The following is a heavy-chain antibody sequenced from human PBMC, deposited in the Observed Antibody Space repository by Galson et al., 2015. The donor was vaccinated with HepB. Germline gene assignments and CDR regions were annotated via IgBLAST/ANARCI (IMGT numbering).Heavy chain of an antibody. D-gene: IGHD3-10*01. CDR2: ISYDGSDN. CDR1: GFSFSRYD. V-gene: IGHV3-30*04. Sequence: SLRLSCAASGFSFSRYDMHWVRQAPGEGLEWVALISYDGSDNYYADSVKGRFTISRDNSKNTLYLQMNSLRPEDTAVYYCARDKVIRGVVISGDDFWGQGTLVTVSS. CDR3: ARDKVIRGVVISGDDF. J-gene: IGHJ4*02.